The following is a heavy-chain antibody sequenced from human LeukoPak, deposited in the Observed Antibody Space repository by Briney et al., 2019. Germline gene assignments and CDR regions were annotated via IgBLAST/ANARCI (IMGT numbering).Heavy chain of an antibody. Sequence: PGGSLRLSCAASGFTFSSYEMNWVRQAPGKGLEWVSYIYNSGSTIYYADSVKGRFTISRDNAKNSLYLQMNSLRAEDTAFYYCARFVDFGGFDYWGQETLVTVSS. V-gene: IGHV3-48*03. CDR1: GFTFSSYE. J-gene: IGHJ4*02. D-gene: IGHD4-23*01. CDR2: IYNSGSTI. CDR3: ARFVDFGGFDY.